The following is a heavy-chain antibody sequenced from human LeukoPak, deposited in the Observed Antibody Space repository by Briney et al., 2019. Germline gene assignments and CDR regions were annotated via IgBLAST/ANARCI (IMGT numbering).Heavy chain of an antibody. CDR2: ISSSSSYI. CDR1: GFTFSNYG. V-gene: IGHV3-21*01. D-gene: IGHD5-12*01. Sequence: GGSLRLSCAASGFTFSNYGMNWVRQAPGKGLEWVSFISSSSSYIYYADSVRGRFTISRDNSKNTLYLQMKSLRAEDTAVYYCAKGGGYEAQYYYYYLDVWGKGTTVTISS. CDR3: AKGGGYEAQYYYYYLDV. J-gene: IGHJ6*03.